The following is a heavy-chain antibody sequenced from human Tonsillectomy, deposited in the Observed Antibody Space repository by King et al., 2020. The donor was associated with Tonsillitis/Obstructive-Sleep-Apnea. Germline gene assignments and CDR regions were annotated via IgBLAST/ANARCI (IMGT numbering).Heavy chain of an antibody. CDR2: IYYSGST. CDR3: ARSHPTPAGIYYYYYVDV. CDR1: GGSISSYF. V-gene: IGHV4-59*01. D-gene: IGHD2-21*01. J-gene: IGHJ6*03. Sequence: QLQESGPGLVKPSETLSLTCTVSGGSISSYFWSWIRQPPGKGLEGIGYIYYSGSTNYNPSLKSRVPISLDTSKSQFSLKVGSVTPADTAVYYCARSHPTPAGIYYYYYVDVWGKGTTVTVSS.